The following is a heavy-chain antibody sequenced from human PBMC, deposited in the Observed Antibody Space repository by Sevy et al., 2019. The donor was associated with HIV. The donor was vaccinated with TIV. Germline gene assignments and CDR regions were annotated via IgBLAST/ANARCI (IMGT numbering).Heavy chain of an antibody. J-gene: IGHJ4*02. CDR2: FDPEDGET. Sequence: ASVKVSCKVSGKTLSDLSMHWVRQAPGKGLEWMGSFDPEDGETLYAQNFRARVTKTEDTSTDTAYMELSSLRSEDTAVYYCATTKDYYDSSGDPFDYWGQGSLVTVSS. CDR1: GKTLSDLS. CDR3: ATTKDYYDSSGDPFDY. D-gene: IGHD3-22*01. V-gene: IGHV1-24*01.